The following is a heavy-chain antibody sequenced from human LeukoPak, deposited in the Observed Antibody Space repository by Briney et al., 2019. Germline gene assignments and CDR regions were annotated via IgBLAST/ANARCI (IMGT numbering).Heavy chain of an antibody. CDR2: ISYDGSNK. CDR1: GFTFSRYG. J-gene: IGHJ4*02. D-gene: IGHD4-17*01. CDR3: AKDYGDYNFDY. Sequence: PGRSLRLSCAASGFTFSRYGMHWVRQAPGKGLEWVAVISYDGSNKYYADSVEGRFTISRDNSKNTLYLQMNSLRVEDTAVYYCAKDYGDYNFDYWGQGTLVTVSS. V-gene: IGHV3-30*18.